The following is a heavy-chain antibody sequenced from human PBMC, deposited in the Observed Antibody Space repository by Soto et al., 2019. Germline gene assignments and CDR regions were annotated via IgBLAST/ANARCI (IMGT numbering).Heavy chain of an antibody. CDR1: GFTFSSYA. D-gene: IGHD3-10*01. V-gene: IGHV3-23*01. CDR3: AKLSYSCYGSGSWTDY. CDR2: ISGSGGST. J-gene: IGHJ4*02. Sequence: EVQLLESGGGLVQPGGSLRLSCAASGFTFSSYAMSWVRQAPGKGLEWVSAISGSGGSTYYADSVKGRYTISRDNSKNTLYLQMNSLRAEATAVYYCAKLSYSCYGSGSWTDYWGQGTLVTVSS.